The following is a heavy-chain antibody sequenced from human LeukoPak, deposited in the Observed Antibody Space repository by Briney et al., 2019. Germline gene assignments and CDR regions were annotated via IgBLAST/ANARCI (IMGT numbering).Heavy chain of an antibody. CDR1: GYTFTSYG. V-gene: IGHV1-18*01. Sequence: ASVKVSCKASGYTFTSYGFSWVRQAPGQGLEWMGWISAYNGNTNYAQKLQGSVTMTTDKSTSTAYMELRSLRSDDTAVYYCAREGYSGYDFDYWGEGSLVTASS. CDR3: AREGYSGYDFDY. J-gene: IGHJ4*02. CDR2: ISAYNGNT. D-gene: IGHD5-12*01.